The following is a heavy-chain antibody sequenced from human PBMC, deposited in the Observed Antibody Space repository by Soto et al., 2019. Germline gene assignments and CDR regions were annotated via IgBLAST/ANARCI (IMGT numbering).Heavy chain of an antibody. V-gene: IGHV4-59*01. CDR2: IYYSGST. J-gene: IGHJ5*02. CDR3: ARDLGYGSGSYWFDP. D-gene: IGHD3-10*01. CDR1: GGSISSYY. Sequence: SETLSLTCTVSGGSISSYYWSWIRQPPGKGLEWIGYIYYSGSTNYNPSLKSRVTISVDTSKNQFSLKLSSVTAADTAVYYCARDLGYGSGSYWFDPWGRGTLVTVSS.